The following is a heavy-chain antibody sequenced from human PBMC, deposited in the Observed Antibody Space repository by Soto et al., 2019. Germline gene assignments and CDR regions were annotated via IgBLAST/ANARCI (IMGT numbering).Heavy chain of an antibody. CDR2: INHSGST. D-gene: IGHD3-10*01. CDR3: ARIKLWFGEHVPYYYYGMDV. J-gene: IGHJ6*02. Sequence: SETLSLTCAVYGGSFSCYYWSWIRQPPGKGLEWIGEINHSGSTNYNPSLKSRVTISVDTSKNQFSLKLSSVTAADTAVYYCARIKLWFGEHVPYYYYGMDVWGQGTTVTVSS. CDR1: GGSFSCYY. V-gene: IGHV4-34*01.